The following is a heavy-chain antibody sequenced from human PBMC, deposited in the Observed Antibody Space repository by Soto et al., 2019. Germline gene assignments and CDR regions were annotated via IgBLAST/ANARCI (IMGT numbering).Heavy chain of an antibody. J-gene: IGHJ4*02. CDR1: GFTFSSYA. V-gene: IGHV3-23*01. CDR3: AKGVEVGHYYGSGSFDY. CDR2: ISGSGGST. D-gene: IGHD3-10*01. Sequence: GGSLRLSCAASGFTFSSYAMSWVRQAPGKGLEWVSAISGSGGSTYYADSVKGRFTISRDNSKNTLYLQMNSLRAEDTAVYYCAKGVEVGHYYGSGSFDYWGQGTLVTVSS.